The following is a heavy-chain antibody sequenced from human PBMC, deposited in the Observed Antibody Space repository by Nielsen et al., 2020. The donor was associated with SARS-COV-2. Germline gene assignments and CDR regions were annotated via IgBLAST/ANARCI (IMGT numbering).Heavy chain of an antibody. CDR1: GGSISSYY. Sequence: SETLSLTCTVSGGSISSYYWSWVRQPPGKGLEWIGEIDHSGGTSYNPSLKSRVTMSVDTSKNQFSLTLSSVTAADTAVYFCARGKRSYSGTFLSYYYYYYMDVWGKGTTVTVSS. J-gene: IGHJ6*03. CDR3: ARGKRSYSGTFLSYYYYYYMDV. V-gene: IGHV4-34*01. CDR2: IDHSGGT. D-gene: IGHD1-14*01.